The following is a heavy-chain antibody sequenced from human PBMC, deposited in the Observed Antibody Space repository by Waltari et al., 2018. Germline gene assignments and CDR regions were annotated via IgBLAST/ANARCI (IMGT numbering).Heavy chain of an antibody. Sequence: QVQLVQSGAEVKKPGASVKVSCKASGYTFTGYYMHWVRQAPGQGLDWRGMINRKRGGTNYAKKFQGRVTSTRDTSISTAYMELSRLRSDDTAVYYCARDLRVRGAKILLWGQGTLVTVSS. V-gene: IGHV1-2*01. J-gene: IGHJ4*02. CDR2: INRKRGGT. CDR3: ARDLRVRGAKILL. CDR1: GYTFTGYY. D-gene: IGHD3-10*01.